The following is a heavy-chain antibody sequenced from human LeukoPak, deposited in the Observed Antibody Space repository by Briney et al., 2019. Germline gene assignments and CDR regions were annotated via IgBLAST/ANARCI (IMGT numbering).Heavy chain of an antibody. Sequence: GASVKVSCKASGYTFTNYGVHWVRQAPGQGLEWMAWINTSKGNTEYAQKFQGRVTLTTDTSMSTAYMELRSLRSDDTAVYYCAREYGTENDYWGQGTLVTVSS. CDR2: INTSKGNT. CDR3: AREYGTENDY. D-gene: IGHD1-26*01. J-gene: IGHJ4*02. V-gene: IGHV1-18*01. CDR1: GYTFTNYG.